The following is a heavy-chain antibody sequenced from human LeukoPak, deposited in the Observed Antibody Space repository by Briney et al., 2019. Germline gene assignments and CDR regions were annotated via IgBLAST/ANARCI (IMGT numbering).Heavy chain of an antibody. V-gene: IGHV3-23*01. CDR2: ISGSGGST. CDR1: GFAFSSYA. J-gene: IGHJ4*02. Sequence: PGGSLRLSCAASGFAFSSYAMSWVRQAPGKGLEWVSAISGSGGSTYYADSVKGRFTISRDNPKNTLYLQMNSLRAEDTAVYYCAKDYEIAVMGYFDYWGQGTLVTVSS. CDR3: AKDYEIAVMGYFDY. D-gene: IGHD6-19*01.